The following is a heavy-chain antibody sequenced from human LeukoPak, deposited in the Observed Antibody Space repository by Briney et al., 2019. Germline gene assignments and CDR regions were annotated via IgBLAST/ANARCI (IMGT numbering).Heavy chain of an antibody. CDR2: IKQDGSEK. CDR1: GFTFSESW. V-gene: IGHV3-7*04. CDR3: ARVRYGNYFDY. J-gene: IGHJ4*02. Sequence: HPGGSLRLSCAASGFTFSESWMSWVRQAPGKGLEWVGSIKQDGSEKYYVDSVKGRFTISRDNAKNSLYLPMNSLRAEDTAVYYCARVRYGNYFDYWGQGTLVTVSS. D-gene: IGHD3-16*02.